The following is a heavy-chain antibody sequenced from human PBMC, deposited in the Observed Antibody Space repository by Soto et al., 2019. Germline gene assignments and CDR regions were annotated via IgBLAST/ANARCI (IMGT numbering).Heavy chain of an antibody. CDR1: GFTFSSYS. Sequence: GGSLRLSCAASGFTFSSYSMNWVRQAPGKGLEWVSSISSSSSYIYYADSVKGRFTISRDNAKNSLYLQMNSLRAEDTAVYYCARGLYGSGSYPTYYGMDVWGQGTTVTVSS. V-gene: IGHV3-21*01. CDR3: ARGLYGSGSYPTYYGMDV. J-gene: IGHJ6*02. D-gene: IGHD3-10*01. CDR2: ISSSSSYI.